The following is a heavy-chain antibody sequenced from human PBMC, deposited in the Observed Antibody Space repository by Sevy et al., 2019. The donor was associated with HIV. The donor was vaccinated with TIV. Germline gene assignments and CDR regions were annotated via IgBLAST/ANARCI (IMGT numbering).Heavy chain of an antibody. CDR3: AREGCSKPHDY. D-gene: IGHD2-2*01. V-gene: IGHV3-23*01. CDR2: FSFGCGKI. J-gene: IGHJ4*02. CDR1: GFTFSNYA. Sequence: GGSLRLPCAASGFTFSNYAMSWVRQAPGKGLEWVSTFSFGCGKINYADSVKGRFTISRDNSKHSLYLQTNSLRAEDTALYYCAREGCSKPHDYWGQGTLVTVSS.